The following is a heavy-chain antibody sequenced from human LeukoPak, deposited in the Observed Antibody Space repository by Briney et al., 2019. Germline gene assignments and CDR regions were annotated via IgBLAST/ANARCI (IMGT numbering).Heavy chain of an antibody. Sequence: ASVTVSFKASGYTFTIYYMHWVRQAPGQGLEWMGIINPSGGSTSYSQKFQGRVTMTRDTSTSTVYMELSSLRSEDTAVYYCARGVGDGLNYYGMDVWGQGTTVTVSS. CDR1: GYTFTIYY. V-gene: IGHV1-46*01. CDR3: ARGVGDGLNYYGMDV. D-gene: IGHD3-10*01. J-gene: IGHJ6*02. CDR2: INPSGGST.